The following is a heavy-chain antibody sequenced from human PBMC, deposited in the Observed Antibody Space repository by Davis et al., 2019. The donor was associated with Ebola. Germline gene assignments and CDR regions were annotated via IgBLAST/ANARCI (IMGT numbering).Heavy chain of an antibody. CDR2: LGTSADT. V-gene: IGHV3-23*01. Sequence: PGGSLRLSCEASGFIFSSYVMSWVRQAPGKGLEWVSTLGTSADTYYADSVKGRFTISRDNSKNTLYLQMNSLRAEETAVYYCARTYYYDDSGYRNAFDIWGQGTMVTISS. J-gene: IGHJ3*02. D-gene: IGHD3-22*01. CDR1: GFIFSSYV. CDR3: ARTYYYDDSGYRNAFDI.